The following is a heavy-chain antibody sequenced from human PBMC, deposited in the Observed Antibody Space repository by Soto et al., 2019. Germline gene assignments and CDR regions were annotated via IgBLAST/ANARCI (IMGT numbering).Heavy chain of an antibody. Sequence: PGVSLRLSCAASGFTVSSNYMSWVRQAPGKGLEWVSVIYSGGSTYYADSVKGRFTISRDNSKNTLYLQMNSLRAEVMAVYYCARDMVVPAAAVDVWGKGTTVTVSS. CDR2: IYSGGST. CDR3: ARDMVVPAAAVDV. J-gene: IGHJ6*03. D-gene: IGHD2-2*01. V-gene: IGHV3-66*01. CDR1: GFTVSSNY.